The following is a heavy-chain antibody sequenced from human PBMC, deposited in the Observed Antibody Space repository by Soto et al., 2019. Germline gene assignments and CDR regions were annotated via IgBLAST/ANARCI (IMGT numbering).Heavy chain of an antibody. J-gene: IGHJ4*02. V-gene: IGHV1-3*01. CDR2: INAGNGNT. CDR3: ARGITIFGVAVYYFDY. Sequence: ASVKVSCKASGYTFTSYAMHWVRQAPGQRLEWMGWINAGNGNTKYSQKFQGRVTMTRNTSISTAYMELSSLRSEDTAVYYCARGITIFGVAVYYFDYWGQGTLVTVSS. D-gene: IGHD3-3*01. CDR1: GYTFTSYA.